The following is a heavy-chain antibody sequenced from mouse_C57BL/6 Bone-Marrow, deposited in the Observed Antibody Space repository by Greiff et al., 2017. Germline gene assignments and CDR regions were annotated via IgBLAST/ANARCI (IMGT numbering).Heavy chain of an antibody. Sequence: VQLQQSGPELVKPGASVKISCKASGYSFTGYYMNWVKQSPEKSLEWIGEINPSTGGTTYNQKFKAKATLTVDKSSSTAYMQLKSLTSEDSAVYYCARPRQLRPFAYWGQGTLVTVSA. CDR1: GYSFTGYY. D-gene: IGHD3-2*02. CDR3: ARPRQLRPFAY. V-gene: IGHV1-42*01. CDR2: INPSTGGT. J-gene: IGHJ3*01.